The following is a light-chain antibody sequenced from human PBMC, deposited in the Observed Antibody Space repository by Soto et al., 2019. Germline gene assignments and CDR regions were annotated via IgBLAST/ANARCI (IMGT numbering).Light chain of an antibody. J-gene: IGKJ1*01. Sequence: EIVMTPSPVTLSASPGERVTLSCRASQSVDINLAWYQQKPGQAPRLLIYEASTRATGIPARFSGSGSGTDFTLTISRLEPEDFAVYYCQQHGSAPRTFGQGTKVDIK. CDR1: QSVDIN. CDR2: EAS. CDR3: QQHGSAPRT. V-gene: IGKV3-20*01.